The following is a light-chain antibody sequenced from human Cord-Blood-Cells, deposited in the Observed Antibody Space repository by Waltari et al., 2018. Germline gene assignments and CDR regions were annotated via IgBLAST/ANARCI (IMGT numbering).Light chain of an antibody. CDR3: SSYAGSNNFVV. CDR1: SSDVGGYNY. Sequence: QSALPQPPSASGSPGPSVTISCTATSSDVGGYNYVPCYQQHPGKAPKLMIYEVSKRPSGVPDRFSGSKSGNTASLTVSGLQAEDEADYYCSSYAGSNNFVVFGGGTKLTVL. J-gene: IGLJ2*01. CDR2: EVS. V-gene: IGLV2-8*01.